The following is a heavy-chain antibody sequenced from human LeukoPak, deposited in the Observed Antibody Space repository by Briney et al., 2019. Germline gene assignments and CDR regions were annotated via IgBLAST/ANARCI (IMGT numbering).Heavy chain of an antibody. Sequence: SETLSLTCTVSGGSISSYYWSWIRQPAGKGLEWIGRIYTSGSTNYNPSLKSRVTMSVDTSKNQFSLKLSSVTAADTAVYYCARALYGSGSYPVYFDYWGQGTRDTVSS. CDR1: GGSISSYY. D-gene: IGHD3-10*01. CDR2: IYTSGST. V-gene: IGHV4-4*07. CDR3: ARALYGSGSYPVYFDY. J-gene: IGHJ4*02.